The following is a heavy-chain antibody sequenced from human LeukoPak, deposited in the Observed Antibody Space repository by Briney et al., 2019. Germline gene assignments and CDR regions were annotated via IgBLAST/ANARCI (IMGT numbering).Heavy chain of an antibody. V-gene: IGHV3-21*01. D-gene: IGHD6-19*01. J-gene: IGHJ4*02. CDR2: ISPISSYI. CDR1: GFTFSNYS. Sequence: PGGSLRLSCAASGFTFSNYSMSWVRQAPGKGLEWISSISPISSYIYYAGSVKGRFTISRDNAKTSLYLQMNSLRADDTAVYYCARPLFPGSSGWYYFDSWGQGTLVTVSS. CDR3: ARPLFPGSSGWYYFDS.